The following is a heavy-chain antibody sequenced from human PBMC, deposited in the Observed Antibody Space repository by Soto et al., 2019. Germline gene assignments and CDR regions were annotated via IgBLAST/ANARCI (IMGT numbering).Heavy chain of an antibody. Sequence: PSETLFLTCSVSGDSISSYFRNWIRQPPGEGLEWIGCIYDSGSTDYNPSLKSRVTISLDTSKKQFSLRLNSVTAADTAVYYCVSSRTAIYGDAFDVWGQGTMVTVSS. D-gene: IGHD2-21*02. J-gene: IGHJ3*01. V-gene: IGHV4-59*03. CDR2: IYDSGST. CDR1: GDSISSYF. CDR3: VSSRTAIYGDAFDV.